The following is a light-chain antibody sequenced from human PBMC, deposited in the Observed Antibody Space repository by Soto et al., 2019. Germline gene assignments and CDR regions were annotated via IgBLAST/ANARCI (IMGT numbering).Light chain of an antibody. Sequence: HSGLTQPPSVSGAPGQRVAISCTGSSSNIGGEYDVHWYQQLPGTAPKRLIYGENNRPSGGPDRFSGSKSGTSASLAITGLQPEDEAGYYCQSYDSSLTTFVFGTGTKVTVX. CDR3: QSYDSSLTTFV. CDR2: GEN. J-gene: IGLJ1*01. V-gene: IGLV1-40*01. CDR1: SSNIGGEYD.